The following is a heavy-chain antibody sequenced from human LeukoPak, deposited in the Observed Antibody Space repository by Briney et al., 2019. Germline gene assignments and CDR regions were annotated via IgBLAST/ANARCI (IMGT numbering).Heavy chain of an antibody. CDR2: ISDRGKT. V-gene: IGHV3-23*01. CDR3: AKLPTICGVADSFDI. D-gene: IGHD3-3*01. J-gene: IGHJ3*02. Sequence: GGSLRLSCEASGITFSSYDMSWVRQAPGKGLEWISAISDRGKTDYADSVKGRFTISRDNSKNTLYLQLSSLRAEDTAMYYCAKLPTICGVADSFDIWGQGTFVTVSS. CDR1: GITFSSYD.